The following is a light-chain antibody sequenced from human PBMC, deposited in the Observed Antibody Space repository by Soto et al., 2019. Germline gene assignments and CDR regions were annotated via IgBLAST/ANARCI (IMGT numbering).Light chain of an antibody. CDR3: CSYAGSSYV. J-gene: IGLJ1*01. CDR1: SSDVGSYSL. V-gene: IGLV2-23*01. Sequence: QSVLTQPASVSGSPGQSITISCTGTSSDVGSYSLVSWYQQHPGKAPKLMIYEGSKRPSGVSNRFSGSKSGNTASLTISGLQAEDEADYYCCSYAGSSYVFGTGTRSPS. CDR2: EGS.